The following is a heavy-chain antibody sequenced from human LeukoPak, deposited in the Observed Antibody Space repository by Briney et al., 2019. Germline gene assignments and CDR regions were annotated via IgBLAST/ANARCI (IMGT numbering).Heavy chain of an antibody. Sequence: SETLSLTCAVYGGSFSGYYWSWIRQPPGKGLEWIGEINHSGSTNYNPSLKSRVTISVDTSKNQLSLKLSSVTAADTAVYYCARARPYSSGWYGDKYFQHWGQGTLVTVSS. CDR2: INHSGST. D-gene: IGHD6-19*01. CDR1: GGSFSGYY. J-gene: IGHJ1*01. CDR3: ARARPYSSGWYGDKYFQH. V-gene: IGHV4-34*01.